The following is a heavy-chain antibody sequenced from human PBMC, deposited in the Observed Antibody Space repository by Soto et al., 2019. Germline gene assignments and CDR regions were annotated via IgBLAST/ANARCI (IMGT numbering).Heavy chain of an antibody. J-gene: IGHJ6*02. Sequence: GGSLRLSCAASGFSFSDYEMNWVRQTPGKGLEWLSYISSSGGTIKYADSVKGRFTISRDNAKNSLYLQMHSLRADDTAVYYCARDAFEIYYKFGLDVWGQGTPVTVSS. CDR1: GFSFSDYE. CDR2: ISSSGGTI. V-gene: IGHV3-48*03. CDR3: ARDAFEIYYKFGLDV. D-gene: IGHD3-10*01.